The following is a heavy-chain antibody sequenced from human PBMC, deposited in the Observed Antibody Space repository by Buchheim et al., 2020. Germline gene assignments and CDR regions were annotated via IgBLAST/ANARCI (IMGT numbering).Heavy chain of an antibody. CDR3: ARGFIYHGRWLRLYYGMDV. Sequence: QVQLVQSGAEVKKPGASVKVSCKASGYTFTSYDINWVRQATGQGLEWMGWMNPNSGNTGYAQKFQGRVTMTRNPSISTAYMELSSLRSEDTAVYYCARGFIYHGRWLRLYYGMDVWGQGTT. J-gene: IGHJ6*02. D-gene: IGHD5-12*01. CDR2: MNPNSGNT. V-gene: IGHV1-8*01. CDR1: GYTFTSYD.